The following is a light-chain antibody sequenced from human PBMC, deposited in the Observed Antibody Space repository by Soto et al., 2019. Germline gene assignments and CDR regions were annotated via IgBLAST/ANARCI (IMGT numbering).Light chain of an antibody. J-gene: IGKJ1*01. CDR3: QQYGSSSWT. V-gene: IGKV3-20*01. Sequence: EIVLTQSPGTLSLSPGERATLSCRASQSVSSSYLAWYQQKPDQAPRLLIYGASSRATGITDRFSGSGSGTDFTLTISRLEPEDFAVYYSQQYGSSSWTFGQGTKVEIK. CDR2: GAS. CDR1: QSVSSSY.